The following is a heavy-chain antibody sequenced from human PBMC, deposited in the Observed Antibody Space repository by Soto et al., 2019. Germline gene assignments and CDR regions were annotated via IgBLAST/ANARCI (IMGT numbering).Heavy chain of an antibody. V-gene: IGHV5-10-1*01. CDR2: IDPSDSYT. Sequence: GGSLRLSCAASGYSFTSYWISWVRQMPGKGLEWMGRIDPSDSYTNYSPSFQGHVTISADKSISTAYLQWSSLKASDTAMYYCARATEVAAAGSHYYGMDVWGQGTTVTVSS. CDR1: GYSFTSYW. J-gene: IGHJ6*02. D-gene: IGHD6-13*01. CDR3: ARATEVAAAGSHYYGMDV.